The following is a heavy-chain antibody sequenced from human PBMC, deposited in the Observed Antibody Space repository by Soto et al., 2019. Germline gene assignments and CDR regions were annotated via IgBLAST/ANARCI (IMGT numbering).Heavy chain of an antibody. D-gene: IGHD3-3*01. CDR2: ISSSSSYI. V-gene: IGHV3-21*01. CDR3: ARIHHDFWCGYYYYYYYYMDV. CDR1: GFTFSSYS. Sequence: EVQLVESGGGLVKPGGSLRLSCAASGFTFSSYSMNWVRQAPGKGLEWVSSISSSSSYIYYADSVKGRFTISRDNAKNSLYLQMNSLRAEDTAVYYCARIHHDFWCGYYYYYYYYMDVWGKGTTVTVSS. J-gene: IGHJ6*03.